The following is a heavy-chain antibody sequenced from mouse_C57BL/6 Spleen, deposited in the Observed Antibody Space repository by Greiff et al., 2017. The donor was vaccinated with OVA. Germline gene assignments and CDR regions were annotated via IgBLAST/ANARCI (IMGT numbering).Heavy chain of an antibody. CDR3: TRRGYGSSPFAY. J-gene: IGHJ3*01. CDR1: GYTFTDYE. D-gene: IGHD1-1*01. CDR2: IDPETCGT. Sequence: VQLQQSGAELVRPGASVTLSCKASGYTFTDYEMHWVKQTPVHGLEWIGAIDPETCGTAYNQKFKGKAILTADKSSSTAYMELRSLTSEDSAVYYCTRRGYGSSPFAYWGQGTLVTVSA. V-gene: IGHV1-15*01.